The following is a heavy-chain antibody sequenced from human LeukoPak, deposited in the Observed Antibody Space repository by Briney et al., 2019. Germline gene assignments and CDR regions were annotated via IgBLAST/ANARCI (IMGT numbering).Heavy chain of an antibody. Sequence: SETLSLTCAVYGGSFSGYYWSWIRQPPGKGLEWIGEINHSGSTNYNPSLKSRVTISVDTSKNQFSLKLSSVTAADTAVYYCASSQAATVVDWGQGTLVTVSS. CDR3: ASSQAATVVD. CDR2: INHSGST. D-gene: IGHD5-18*01. J-gene: IGHJ4*02. V-gene: IGHV4-34*01. CDR1: GGSFSGYY.